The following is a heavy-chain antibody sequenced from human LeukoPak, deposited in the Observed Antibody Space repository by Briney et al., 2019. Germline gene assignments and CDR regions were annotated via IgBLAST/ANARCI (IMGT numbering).Heavy chain of an antibody. Sequence: GGSLRLSCAAPGFTFSSYAMTWVRQAPGKGLEWVADISYSGSNKYYADSVKCRFTISRDNSKNTLYLQMNSLRAEDTAVYYCAREQAAAGGVNDYWGQGTLVTVSS. D-gene: IGHD2-15*01. CDR1: GFTFSSYA. J-gene: IGHJ4*02. CDR3: AREQAAAGGVNDY. V-gene: IGHV3-30-3*01. CDR2: ISYSGSNK.